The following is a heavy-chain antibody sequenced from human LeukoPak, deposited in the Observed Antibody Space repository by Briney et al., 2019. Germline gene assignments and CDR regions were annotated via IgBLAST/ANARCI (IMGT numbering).Heavy chain of an antibody. CDR3: AINSGGSVDY. D-gene: IGHD2-15*01. J-gene: IGHJ4*02. V-gene: IGHV4-38-2*01. CDR1: GYSISSGYY. CDR2: IYHSGST. Sequence: RPSETLSLTCAVSGYSISSGYYWGWIRQPPGKGLEWIGSIYHSGSTYYNPSLKSRVTISVDTSKNQFSLKLSSVTAADTAVYYCAINSGGSVDYWGQGILVTVSA.